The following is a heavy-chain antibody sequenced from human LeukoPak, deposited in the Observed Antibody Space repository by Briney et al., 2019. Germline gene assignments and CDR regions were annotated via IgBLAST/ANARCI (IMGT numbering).Heavy chain of an antibody. Sequence: ASVKVSCKASGYTFTSYPISRVRQAPGQRLEWMGWITTYNGNTNYAQKLQGRVTMTTDTSTSTAYMDLRGLRSDDTAVYYCARGYDYGDYVGDFDYWGQGTLVTVSS. CDR1: GYTFTSYP. D-gene: IGHD4-17*01. CDR2: ITTYNGNT. V-gene: IGHV1-18*01. CDR3: ARGYDYGDYVGDFDY. J-gene: IGHJ4*02.